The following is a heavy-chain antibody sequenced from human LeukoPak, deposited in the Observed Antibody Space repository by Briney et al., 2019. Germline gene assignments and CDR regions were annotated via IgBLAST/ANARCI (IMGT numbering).Heavy chain of an antibody. J-gene: IGHJ4*02. V-gene: IGHV3-74*01. D-gene: IGHD3-10*01. Sequence: GGSLRLSCAASGFTFTNYWIYWVRQTPGKGLVWVSRINSDGSVTGYADSVRGRFTISRDNAKNTLYLQMSSLRAEDTAVYYCARAGFGFDYWGQGTLVTV. CDR2: INSDGSVT. CDR1: GFTFTNYW. CDR3: ARAGFGFDY.